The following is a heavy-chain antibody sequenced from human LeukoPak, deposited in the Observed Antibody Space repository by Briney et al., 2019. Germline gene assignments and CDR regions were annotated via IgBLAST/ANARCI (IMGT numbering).Heavy chain of an antibody. Sequence: GGSLRLSCAASRFTFSSYSMNWVRQAPGKGVEWVSSISSSGNYIYYADSVKGRFTISRDNAKNSLYLQMNSLRAEDTAVYYCARDSIQQQLVLEDRGYPYYFEHWGQGTLVTVSS. V-gene: IGHV3-21*01. J-gene: IGHJ4*02. CDR1: RFTFSSYS. D-gene: IGHD6-13*01. CDR2: ISSSGNYI. CDR3: ARDSIQQQLVLEDRGYPYYFEH.